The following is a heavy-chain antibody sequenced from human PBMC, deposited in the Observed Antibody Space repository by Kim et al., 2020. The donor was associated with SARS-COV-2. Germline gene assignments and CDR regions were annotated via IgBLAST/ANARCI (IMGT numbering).Heavy chain of an antibody. Sequence: ASVKVSCKASGYTFTSYAMNWVRQAPGQGLEWMGWINTNTGNPTYAQGFTGRFVFSLDTSVSTAYLQISSLKAEDTAVYYCARDLFALYGSGSYFDYRGQGTLVTVSS. V-gene: IGHV7-4-1*02. CDR1: GYTFTSYA. CDR3: ARDLFALYGSGSYFDY. J-gene: IGHJ4*02. D-gene: IGHD3-10*01. CDR2: INTNTGNP.